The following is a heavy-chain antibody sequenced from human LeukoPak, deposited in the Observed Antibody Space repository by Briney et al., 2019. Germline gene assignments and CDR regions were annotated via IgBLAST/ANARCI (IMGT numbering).Heavy chain of an antibody. J-gene: IGHJ4*02. CDR2: IIHSGST. Sequence: PPETLSLTCAVYGGSFSGYYSSWIRHPPGKGLEWMGEIIHSGSTNFNPSLRSRATISVDTSKNQFSLRLSFVTAADTAVYYGARGCVLRFFEWLLDYWGQGTLVTVSS. V-gene: IGHV4-34*01. CDR1: GGSFSGYY. CDR3: ARGCVLRFFEWLLDY. D-gene: IGHD3-3*01.